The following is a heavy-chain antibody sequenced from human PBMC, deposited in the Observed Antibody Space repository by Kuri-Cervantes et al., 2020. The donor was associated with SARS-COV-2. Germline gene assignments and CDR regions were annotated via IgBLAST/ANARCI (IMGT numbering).Heavy chain of an antibody. V-gene: IGHV3-23*01. CDR1: GFTFSSYA. J-gene: IGHJ4*02. D-gene: IGHD4-23*01. CDR3: AKPYNYGGNSG. Sequence: GGSLRLSCAASGFTFSSYAMSWVRQAPGKGLEWVSAISGSGGSTYYADSVKGRFTISRDNSKNTLYLQMNSLRAEDTAVYYRAKPYNYGGNSGWGQGTLVTVSS. CDR2: ISGSGGST.